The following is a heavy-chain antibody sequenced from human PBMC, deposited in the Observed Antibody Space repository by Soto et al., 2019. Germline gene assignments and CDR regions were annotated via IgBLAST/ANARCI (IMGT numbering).Heavy chain of an antibody. CDR2: ISDSGST. CDR3: AKYQPPEFDP. Sequence: SETLSLTCSVSGASIGSGDDYWTWIRQSPGKGLEWIGYISDSGSTFYNPSLRSRLTIALDTSKNHFSLKLNSVAAADTAVYYCAKYQPPEFDPWGQGSPVTVSS. CDR1: GASIGSGDDY. D-gene: IGHD2-2*01. J-gene: IGHJ5*02. V-gene: IGHV4-30-4*08.